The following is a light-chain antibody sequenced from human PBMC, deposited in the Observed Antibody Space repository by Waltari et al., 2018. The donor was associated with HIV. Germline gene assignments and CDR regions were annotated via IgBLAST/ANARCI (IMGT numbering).Light chain of an antibody. V-gene: IGKV3-20*01. Sequence: EIVLTRSPGTLSLSPGERATLSCRASQSVSSGYLAWYQQKPGQAPRLLISGASSRATGIPDRFSGSGSGTDFTLTISRLEPEDFAVYYCQQYGRSPFTFGPGTKVEIK. CDR3: QQYGRSPFT. J-gene: IGKJ3*01. CDR1: QSVSSGY. CDR2: GAS.